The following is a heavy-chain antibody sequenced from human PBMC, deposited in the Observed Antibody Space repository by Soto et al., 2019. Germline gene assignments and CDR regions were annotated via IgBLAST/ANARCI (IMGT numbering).Heavy chain of an antibody. CDR1: GFTFSSYS. CDR2: ISSSSGYI. CDR3: ARWIIASATLDY. V-gene: IGHV3-21*01. Sequence: PGGSLRLSCAASGFTFSSYSMNWVRQAPGKGLEWVSSISSSSGYIYYADSMRGRFTISRDNAKNSLYLQMNSLRAEDTAVYFCARWIIASATLDYWGQGTLVTVSS. J-gene: IGHJ4*02. D-gene: IGHD6-13*01.